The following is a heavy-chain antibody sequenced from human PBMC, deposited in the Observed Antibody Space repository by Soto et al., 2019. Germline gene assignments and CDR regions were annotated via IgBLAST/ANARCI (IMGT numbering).Heavy chain of an antibody. CDR2: VSYDGSNK. J-gene: IGHJ4*02. Sequence: HPGGSLRLSCAASGFTFSSYGVHWVRQAPGKGLEWVASVSYDGSNKHYADSVKGRFTISRDNSRNTLDLQMNSLRAEDTAVYYCAKDTYYYDRSGYYTYDHWGQGTQVTVSS. D-gene: IGHD3-22*01. CDR3: AKDTYYYDRSGYYTYDH. CDR1: GFTFSSYG. V-gene: IGHV3-30*18.